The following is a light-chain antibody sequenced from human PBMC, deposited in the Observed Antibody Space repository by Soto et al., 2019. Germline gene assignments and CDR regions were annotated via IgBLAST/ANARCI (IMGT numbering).Light chain of an antibody. J-gene: IGLJ2*01. CDR2: DVS. Sequence: QSALTQPASVSGSPGQSITISCTGTSSDVGGYNYVSWYQQHPGKAPKLMIYDVSNRPSGVSNRFSGSKSGNTASLTISGVQAEDEADYYCSSYASSSTHLFGGGTKLTVL. CDR1: SSDVGGYNY. V-gene: IGLV2-14*01. CDR3: SSYASSSTHL.